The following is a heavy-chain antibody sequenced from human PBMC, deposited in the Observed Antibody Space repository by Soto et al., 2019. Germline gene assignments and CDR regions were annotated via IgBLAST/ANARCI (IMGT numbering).Heavy chain of an antibody. CDR1: GFSLSNARMG. J-gene: IGHJ4*02. V-gene: IGHV2-26*01. CDR3: ARILIDSSGYSSWEDY. D-gene: IGHD3-22*01. CDR2: IFSNDEK. Sequence: QVTLKESGPVLVKPTEPLTLTCTVSGFSLSNARMGVSWIRQPPGKALEWLAHIFSNDEKSYSTSLKSRLTISKDTSKSQVVLTMTNMDPVDTATYYCARILIDSSGYSSWEDYWGQGTLVTVSS.